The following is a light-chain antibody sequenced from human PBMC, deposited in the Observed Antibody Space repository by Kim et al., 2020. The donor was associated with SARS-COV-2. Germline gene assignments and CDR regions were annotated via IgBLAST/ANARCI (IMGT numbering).Light chain of an antibody. Sequence: DIQMAQSPSSLSASVGDRVTITCRASQGISHSLAWYRQKPGIVPMLLIYGASTLQSGVPSRFSGSGSGTDFTLTISSLQPEDAATYYCQKYDSAPWTFGQGTKVDIK. CDR1: QGISHS. J-gene: IGKJ1*01. V-gene: IGKV1-27*01. CDR3: QKYDSAPWT. CDR2: GAS.